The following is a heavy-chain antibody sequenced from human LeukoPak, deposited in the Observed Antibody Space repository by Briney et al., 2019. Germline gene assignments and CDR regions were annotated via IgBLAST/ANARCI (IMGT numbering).Heavy chain of an antibody. V-gene: IGHV3-64*04. CDR2: ISSNGGST. CDR1: GFTFSSYA. Sequence: PGGSLRLSCSASGFTFSSYAMHWVRQAPGKGLEYVSAISSNGGSTYYADSVKGRFTISRDNSKNTLYLQMNSLRAEDTAFYYCARRYYAMDVWGQGTTVTVSS. CDR3: ARRYYAMDV. J-gene: IGHJ6*02.